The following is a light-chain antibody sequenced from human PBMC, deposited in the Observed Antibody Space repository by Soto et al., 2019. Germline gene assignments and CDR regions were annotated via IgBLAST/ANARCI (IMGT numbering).Light chain of an antibody. CDR2: SNN. Sequence: QSVLTQPPSASGTPGQRVTISCSGSSSNIGGNAVNWYQQLPGTTPKLLIYSNNQRPSGVPDRFSGSKSGTSASLAISGLQSEDEADYYCAASDDSLSGYVFGTGTKLTVL. V-gene: IGLV1-44*01. CDR3: AASDDSLSGYV. CDR1: SSNIGGNA. J-gene: IGLJ1*01.